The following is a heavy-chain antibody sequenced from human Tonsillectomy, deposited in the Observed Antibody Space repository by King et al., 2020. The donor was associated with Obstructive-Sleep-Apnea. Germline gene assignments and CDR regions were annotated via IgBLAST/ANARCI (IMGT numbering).Heavy chain of an antibody. D-gene: IGHD1-1*01. CDR2: SGGLCGTT. V-gene: IGHV3-23*04. J-gene: IGHJ5*02. Sequence: VQLVESGGGLVQPGGSLRLSCAASGFIFSNYAMSWVRQPPGKGLEWVSTSGGLCGTTYYADSVQDRFTISRDNSKNTLYLQMNDRRGEDTALYNCTKVFAWNDHWGQGTLVTVSS. CDR3: TKVFAWNDH. CDR1: GFIFSNYA.